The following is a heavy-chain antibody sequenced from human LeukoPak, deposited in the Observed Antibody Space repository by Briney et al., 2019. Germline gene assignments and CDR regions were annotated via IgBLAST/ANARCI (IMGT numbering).Heavy chain of an antibody. D-gene: IGHD2-2*01. J-gene: IGHJ4*02. Sequence: PSETLSLTCAVYGGSFSGYYWSWIRQPPGKGLEWIGEINHSGSTNYNPSLKSQVTISVDTSKNQFSLKLSSVTAADTAVYYCARHEAGPIVVVPAANYFDYWGQGTLVTVSS. CDR2: INHSGST. CDR3: ARHEAGPIVVVPAANYFDY. V-gene: IGHV4-34*01. CDR1: GGSFSGYY.